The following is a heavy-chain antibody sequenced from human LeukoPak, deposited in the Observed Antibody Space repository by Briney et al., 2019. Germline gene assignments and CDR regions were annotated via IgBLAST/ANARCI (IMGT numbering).Heavy chain of an antibody. V-gene: IGHV6-1*01. CDR2: TYYRYKRYN. D-gene: IGHD6-13*01. Sequence: SQTLSLTCAISGDSVSSNRAAWNWIRQSPSRGLEWLGRTYYRYKRYNDYAVSVKSRITINPDTSKNQFSLQLNSVTPEDTAVYYCARDRLDIAAAGTLGDAFDIWGQGTMVTVSS. CDR3: ARDRLDIAAAGTLGDAFDI. J-gene: IGHJ3*02. CDR1: GDSVSSNRAA.